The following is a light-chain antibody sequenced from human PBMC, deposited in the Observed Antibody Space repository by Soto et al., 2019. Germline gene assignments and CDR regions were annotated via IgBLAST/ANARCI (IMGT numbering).Light chain of an antibody. V-gene: IGKV1-6*01. CDR3: LQDYNYPLT. Sequence: AIPMTQSPSSLSASVGDRVTITCRASQGIRNDLGWYQQKPGKAPKLLIYAASSLQSGVPSRFSGSGSGADFTLTISSLQPEDFATYYCLQDYNYPLTFGQGTKVEIK. CDR2: AAS. J-gene: IGKJ1*01. CDR1: QGIRND.